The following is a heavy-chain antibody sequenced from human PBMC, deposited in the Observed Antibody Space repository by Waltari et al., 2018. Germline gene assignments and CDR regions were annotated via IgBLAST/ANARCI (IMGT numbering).Heavy chain of an antibody. CDR1: GSASRDHV. CDR2: IKNRAHHYTT. Sequence: QLVESGGALVQPGGARIPSCAAHGSASRDHVMAWVRQAPGTGLEVVGRIKNRAHHYTTEYAASVRGRFNISRDDSKNLLYLQMNSLTTMDTAVYYCAQYYVGFWGPGSVVTVSS. D-gene: IGHD1-26*01. J-gene: IGHJ4*02. CDR3: AQYYVGF. V-gene: IGHV3-72*01.